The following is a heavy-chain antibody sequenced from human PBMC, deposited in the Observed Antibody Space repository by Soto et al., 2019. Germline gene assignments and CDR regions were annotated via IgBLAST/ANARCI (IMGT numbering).Heavy chain of an antibody. CDR3: ARLSYYYDSSGYYDYYGMDV. D-gene: IGHD3-22*01. V-gene: IGHV4-59*01. Sequence: SQPLSVTWSVADGSSSSYYWSRLQKNQGKGLEWIGYIYYSGSTNYNPSLKSRVTISVDTSKNQFSLKLSSVTAADTAVYYCARLSYYYDSSGYYDYYGMDVWGQGTTVTVSS. J-gene: IGHJ6*02. CDR1: DGSSSSYY. CDR2: IYYSGST.